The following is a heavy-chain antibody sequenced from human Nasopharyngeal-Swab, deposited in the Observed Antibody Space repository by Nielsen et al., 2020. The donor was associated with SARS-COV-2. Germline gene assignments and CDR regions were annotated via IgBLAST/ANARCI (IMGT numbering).Heavy chain of an antibody. CDR3: ARESSGYDYIAPPYFDY. CDR1: GGSISSGGYY. Sequence: SETLSLTCTVSGGSISSGGYYWSWIRQHPGKGLEWIGYIYYSGSTYYNPSLKSRVTISVDTSKNQFSLKLSSVTAADTAVYYCARESSGYDYIAPPYFDYWGQGTLVTVSS. CDR2: IYYSGST. V-gene: IGHV4-31*03. J-gene: IGHJ4*02. D-gene: IGHD5-12*01.